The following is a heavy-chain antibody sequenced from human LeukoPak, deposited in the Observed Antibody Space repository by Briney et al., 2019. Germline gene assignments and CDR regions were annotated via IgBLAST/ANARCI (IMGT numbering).Heavy chain of an antibody. V-gene: IGHV1-2*02. CDR1: GYTFTVYY. D-gene: IGHD5-24*01. CDR3: ARAGRDGYNSLISAFDI. Sequence: ASVKVSCKASGYTFTVYYMHWVRQAPGQGLEWMGWINPNSGGTNYAQKFQGRVTMTRDTSISTAYMELSRLRSDDTAVYYCARAGRDGYNSLISAFDIWGQGTMVTVSS. J-gene: IGHJ3*02. CDR2: INPNSGGT.